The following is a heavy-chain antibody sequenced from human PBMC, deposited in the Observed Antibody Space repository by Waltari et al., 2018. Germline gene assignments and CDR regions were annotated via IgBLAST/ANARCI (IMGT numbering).Heavy chain of an antibody. Sequence: QVQLQQWGAGLLKPSETLSLTCAVYGGSFSGYYWSWIRHPPGQGLEWIGEINHSGSTNYNPSLKSRVTISVDTSKNQFSLKLSSVTAADTAVYYCATPSRDGYNLDYWGQGTLVTVSS. CDR1: GGSFSGYY. CDR3: ATPSRDGYNLDY. D-gene: IGHD5-12*01. V-gene: IGHV4-34*01. J-gene: IGHJ4*02. CDR2: INHSGST.